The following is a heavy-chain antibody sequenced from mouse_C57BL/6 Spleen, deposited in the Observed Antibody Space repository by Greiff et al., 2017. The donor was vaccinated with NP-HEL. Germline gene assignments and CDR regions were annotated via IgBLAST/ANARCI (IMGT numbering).Heavy chain of an antibody. D-gene: IGHD3-3*01. V-gene: IGHV1-55*01. J-gene: IGHJ2*01. CDR3: ARKRAGNHFDY. CDR1: GYTFTSYW. Sequence: VQLQQPGAELVKPGASVKMSCKASGYTFTSYWITWVKQRPGQGLEWIGDIYPGSGSTNYNEKFKSKATLTVDKSSSTAYMQLSSLTSEGSAVYCCARKRAGNHFDYWGQGTTLTVSS. CDR2: IYPGSGST.